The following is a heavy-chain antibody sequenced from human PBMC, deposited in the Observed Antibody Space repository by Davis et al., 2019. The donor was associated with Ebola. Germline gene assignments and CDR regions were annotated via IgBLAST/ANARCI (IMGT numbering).Heavy chain of an antibody. V-gene: IGHV3-23*01. CDR2: ISGTGGFT. D-gene: IGHD3-9*01. Sequence: GGSLRLSCAASGFTFSSHAMSWVRQAPGKGLEWVSDISGTGGFTYYADSVKGRFTISRDNAKNSLYLQMNSLRAEDTALYYCAKSLSVLRYFDWLPTPPFDPWGQGTLVTVSS. CDR1: GFTFSSHA. J-gene: IGHJ5*02. CDR3: AKSLSVLRYFDWLPTPPFDP.